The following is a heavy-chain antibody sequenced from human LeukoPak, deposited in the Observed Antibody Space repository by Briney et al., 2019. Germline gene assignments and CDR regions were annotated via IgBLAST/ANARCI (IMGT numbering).Heavy chain of an antibody. J-gene: IGHJ4*02. CDR3: ARFIAARPFDY. CDR2: IYYSGST. CDR1: GGSLSSSSYY. D-gene: IGHD6-6*01. Sequence: NASETLSLTCTVSGGSLSSSSYYWGWIRQPPGKGLEWIGSIYYSGSTYYNPSLKSRVTISVDTSKNQFSLKLSSVTAADTAVYYCARFIAARPFDYWGQGTLVTVSS. V-gene: IGHV4-39*01.